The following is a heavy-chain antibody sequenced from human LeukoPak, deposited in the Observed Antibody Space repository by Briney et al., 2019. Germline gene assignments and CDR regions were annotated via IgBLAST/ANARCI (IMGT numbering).Heavy chain of an antibody. CDR1: GFTFSRYW. J-gene: IGHJ4*02. V-gene: IGHV3-74*03. CDR3: ARINYYDSSGFDY. CDR2: INSDGSST. Sequence: GGSLRLSCAASGFTFSRYWMQWVRQAPGKGLVWVSHINSDGSSTTYADSVKGRFTTSRDNAKNTLYLQMNSLRAEDTAVYYCARINYYDSSGFDYWGQGTLVTVSS. D-gene: IGHD3-22*01.